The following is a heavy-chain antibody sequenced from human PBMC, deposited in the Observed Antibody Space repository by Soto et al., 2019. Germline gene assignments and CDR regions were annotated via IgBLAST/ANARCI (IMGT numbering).Heavy chain of an antibody. V-gene: IGHV1-18*04. D-gene: IGHD5-12*01. CDR2: ISAYNGNT. CDR1: GYTFTSYG. J-gene: IGHJ6*02. Sequence: QVQLVQSGAEVKKPGASVKVSCKASGYTFTSYGISWVRQAPGQGLEWMGWISAYNGNTNYAQKLQGRVTMTTDTSTSTAYMELRSLRSDDTAVYYCARSTALWWLQSAVDYYYGMDVWGQGTTVTVSS. CDR3: ARSTALWWLQSAVDYYYGMDV.